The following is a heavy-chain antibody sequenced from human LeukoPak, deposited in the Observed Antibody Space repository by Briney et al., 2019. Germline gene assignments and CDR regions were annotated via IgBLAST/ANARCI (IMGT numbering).Heavy chain of an antibody. V-gene: IGHV4-34*01. J-gene: IGHJ6*03. D-gene: IGHD2-2*01. CDR2: INLGGST. CDR3: ARVFVSRKYGYSYYYYYRDV. Sequence: ASETLSFTFAVYGGSFSGYYWSWIGQPPGKGLEWIGGINLGGSTTYNPSLKSRVTSSVDTCKKQFSLKLSSVAAADTAVYYCARVFVSRKYGYSYYYYYRDVWGKGTTVTVS. CDR1: GGSFSGYY.